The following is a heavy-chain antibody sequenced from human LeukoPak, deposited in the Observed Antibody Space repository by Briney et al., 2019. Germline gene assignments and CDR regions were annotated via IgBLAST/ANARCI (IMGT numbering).Heavy chain of an antibody. CDR3: VRDLGGRSGH. D-gene: IGHD1-26*01. V-gene: IGHV3-74*01. CDR2: INEDRSTT. CDR1: GFTFSSNW. J-gene: IGHJ4*02. Sequence: GGSLRPSCAASGFTFSSNWMHWVRQAPGKGLVWVSRINEDRSTTNYADSVKGRSTIFRDNAKNTLYLQMNSLRAEDTAVYYCVRDLGGRSGHWGQGTLVTVSS.